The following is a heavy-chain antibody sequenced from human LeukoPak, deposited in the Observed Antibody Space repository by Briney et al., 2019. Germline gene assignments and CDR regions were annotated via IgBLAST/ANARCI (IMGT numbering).Heavy chain of an antibody. J-gene: IGHJ4*02. CDR1: GFTFSSYG. CDR2: ISGSGGST. V-gene: IGHV3-23*01. CDR3: AKTYTSGWFFDY. Sequence: GGSLRLSCAASGFTFSSYGMSWVRQAPGKGLEWVSAISGSGGSTYYADSVKGRFTISRDNSKNTLNLQMNSLRVEDTALYYCAKTYTSGWFFDYWGQGTLVTVSS. D-gene: IGHD6-19*01.